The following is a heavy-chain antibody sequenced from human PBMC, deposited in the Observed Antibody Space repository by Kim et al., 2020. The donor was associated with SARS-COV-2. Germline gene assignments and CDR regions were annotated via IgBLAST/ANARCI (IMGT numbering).Heavy chain of an antibody. CDR3: ATPPNGSDAYYYGMDV. J-gene: IGHJ6*02. V-gene: IGHV4-39*01. D-gene: IGHD1-1*01. Sequence: SLKSRVTISVDTSKNQFSLKLSSVTAADTAVYDCATPPNGSDAYYYGMDVWGQGTTVTVSS.